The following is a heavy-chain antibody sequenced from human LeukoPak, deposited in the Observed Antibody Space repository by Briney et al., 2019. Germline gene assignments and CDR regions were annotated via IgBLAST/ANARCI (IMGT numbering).Heavy chain of an antibody. CDR2: ISAYNGNT. Sequence: ASVKVSCKASGYTFTSYGISWVRQAPGQGLEWMGWISAYNGNTNYAQKLQGRVTMTTDTSTSTAYMELRSLRSDDTAVYYCARGPLSSSGWSTPNDAFDIWGQGTMVTVSS. CDR1: GYTFTSYG. J-gene: IGHJ3*02. CDR3: ARGPLSSSGWSTPNDAFDI. V-gene: IGHV1-18*01. D-gene: IGHD6-19*01.